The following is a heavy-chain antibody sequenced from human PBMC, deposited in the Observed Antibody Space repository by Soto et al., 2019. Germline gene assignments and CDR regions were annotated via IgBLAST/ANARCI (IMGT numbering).Heavy chain of an antibody. D-gene: IGHD1-26*01. CDR2: ISGSGGST. CDR3: GKGSGGGSTRNVVFDI. CDR1: GFTFSSYA. V-gene: IGHV3-23*01. Sequence: GGSLRLSCAASGFTFSSYAMSWVRQAPGKGLEWVSAISGSGGSTYYADSVKGRFTISRDNSKDTLYLQMNSLRAEDTAVYYCGKGSGGGSTRNVVFDIGGKGKLVTAPS. J-gene: IGHJ3*02.